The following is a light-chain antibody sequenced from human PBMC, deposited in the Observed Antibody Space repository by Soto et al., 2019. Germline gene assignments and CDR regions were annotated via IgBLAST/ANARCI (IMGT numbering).Light chain of an antibody. Sequence: EIVLTQSPGTLSSSPGERATLSCRASQSVSNNYLAWYQQKPGQAPRLLIFGASIRATGIPDRFSGSGSGTDFTLTISRLEPEDFAVFYCYQYDGAPHTFGQGTKLEIK. J-gene: IGKJ2*01. CDR1: QSVSNNY. V-gene: IGKV3-20*01. CDR3: YQYDGAPHT. CDR2: GAS.